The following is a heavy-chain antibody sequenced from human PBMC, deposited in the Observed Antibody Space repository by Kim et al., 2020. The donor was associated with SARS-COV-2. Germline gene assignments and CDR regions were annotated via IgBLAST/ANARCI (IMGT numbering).Heavy chain of an antibody. CDR1: GYTFTSYD. D-gene: IGHD3-10*01. CDR2: MNPNSGNP. V-gene: IGHV1-8*01. CDR3: ACITMVRGVHAYYYYYGMDV. Sequence: ASVKVSCKASGYTFTSYDINWVRQATGQGLEWMGWMNPNSGNPGYAQKFQGRVTMTRNTSISTAYMELSSLRSEDTAVYYCACITMVRGVHAYYYYYGMDVWGQGTTVTVSS. J-gene: IGHJ6*02.